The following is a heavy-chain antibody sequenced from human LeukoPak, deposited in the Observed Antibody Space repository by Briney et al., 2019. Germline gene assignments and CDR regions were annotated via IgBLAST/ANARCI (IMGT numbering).Heavy chain of an antibody. Sequence: SGGSLRLSCAASRFTFSSYAMHWVRQAPGKGLEWVAVISYDGSNKYYADSVKGRFTISRDNSKNTLYLQMNSLRAEDTAVYYCASTSGEYIGYFDYWGQGTLVTVSS. CDR2: ISYDGSNK. J-gene: IGHJ4*02. CDR3: ASTSGEYIGYFDY. D-gene: IGHD6-6*01. V-gene: IGHV3-30-3*01. CDR1: RFTFSSYA.